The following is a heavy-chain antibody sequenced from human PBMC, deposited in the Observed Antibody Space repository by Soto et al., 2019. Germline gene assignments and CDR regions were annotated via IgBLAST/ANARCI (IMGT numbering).Heavy chain of an antibody. CDR3: ARAFYGSGRSNWFDP. V-gene: IGHV4-4*02. J-gene: IGHJ5*02. CDR2: VFYSGGT. CDR1: GGSISIDNW. D-gene: IGHD3-10*01. Sequence: SETLSLTCAVSGGSISIDNWWGWVRQPPGKGLEWIGEVFYSGGTNHNPSLKTRLTISKDTSKNQVVLTMTNMDPVDTATYYCARAFYGSGRSNWFDPWGQGTLVTVSS.